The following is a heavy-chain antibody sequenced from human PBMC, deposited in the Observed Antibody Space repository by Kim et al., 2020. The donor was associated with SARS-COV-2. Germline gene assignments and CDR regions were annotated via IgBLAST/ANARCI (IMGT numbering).Heavy chain of an antibody. CDR1: GFTFSSYG. CDR3: ARDGDHYYYYGMDV. Sequence: LSLTCAASGFTFSSYGMHWVRQAPGKGLEWVAVIWYDGSNKYYADSVKGRFTISRDNSKNTLYLQMNSLRAEDTAVYYCARDGDHYYYYGMDVWGQGTTVTVSS. CDR2: IWYDGSNK. D-gene: IGHD3-3*01. V-gene: IGHV3-33*01. J-gene: IGHJ6*02.